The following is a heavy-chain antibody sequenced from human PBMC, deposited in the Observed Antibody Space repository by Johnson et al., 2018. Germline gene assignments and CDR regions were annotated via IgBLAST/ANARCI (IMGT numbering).Heavy chain of an antibody. CDR3: ARGGYYYYYYMDV. D-gene: IGHD3-10*01. V-gene: IGHV3-7*01. J-gene: IGHJ6*03. CDR1: GFTFSSYW. Sequence: VQLVESGGGLVQPGGSLRLSCAASGFTFSSYWMSWVRQAPGKGLEWVANIKQDGSEKYYVDSVKGRFTISRDNAKNSLYLQMNSLGAEDTAVYYCARGGYYYYYYMDVWGKGTTVTVSS. CDR2: IKQDGSEK.